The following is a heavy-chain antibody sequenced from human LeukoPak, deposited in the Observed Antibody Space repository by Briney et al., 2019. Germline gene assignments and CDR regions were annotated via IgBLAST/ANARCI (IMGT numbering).Heavy chain of an antibody. CDR2: IWFDGNNK. D-gene: IGHD3-3*01. CDR1: GFSFRNYG. V-gene: IGHV3-33*01. J-gene: IGHJ6*02. Sequence: AGGSLRLSCAASGFSFRNYGMHWVRQTPGKGLEWVAVIWFDGNNKFYAGSVKGRFTISRDNYNNTLFLQMSSLRVEDTAIYYCARKRRFGNYYYYGMDVWGQGTTVIVSS. CDR3: ARKRRFGNYYYYGMDV.